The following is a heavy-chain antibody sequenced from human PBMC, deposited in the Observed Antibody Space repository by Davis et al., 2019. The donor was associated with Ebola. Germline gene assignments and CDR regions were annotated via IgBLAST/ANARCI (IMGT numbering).Heavy chain of an antibody. CDR2: IIPILGIA. CDR1: GGTFSSYA. V-gene: IGHV1-69*04. J-gene: IGHJ6*02. Sequence: SVKVSCKASGGTFSSYAISWVRQAPGQGLEWMGRIIPILGIANYAQKFQGRVTITADKSTSTAYMELSSLRSEDTAVYYCARDDRYNWNGRYYYYYGMDVWGQGTTVTVSS. D-gene: IGHD1-1*01. CDR3: ARDDRYNWNGRYYYYYGMDV.